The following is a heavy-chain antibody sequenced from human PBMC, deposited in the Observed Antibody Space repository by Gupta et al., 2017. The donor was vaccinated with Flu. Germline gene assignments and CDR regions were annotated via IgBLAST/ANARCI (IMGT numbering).Heavy chain of an antibody. CDR2: VYHTGRA. V-gene: IGHV4-59*12. CDR1: Y. D-gene: IGHD3-3*01. J-gene: IGHJ5*02. CDR3: ARGPNWDYFLAFDP. Sequence: YRRWLRRPPGKGFDWSAYVYHTGRAYYNASLKNRVTISVDTSQKKFYLQLRSVTAADTAVYYFARGPNWDYFLAFDPWGQGARVNGSS.